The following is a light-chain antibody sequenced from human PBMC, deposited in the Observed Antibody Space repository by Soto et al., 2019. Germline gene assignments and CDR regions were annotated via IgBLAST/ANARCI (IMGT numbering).Light chain of an antibody. CDR1: QSVSST. Sequence: EIVMTQSPATLSVSPGERATLSCRASQSVSSTLAWYQQKPGQAPRLLIYDASTRATSIQARFSGSGSGTDFTLTIKRLEPEDFAVYYCQQYANSPITVGQGTRLEIK. CDR3: QQYANSPIT. J-gene: IGKJ5*01. CDR2: DAS. V-gene: IGKV3-15*01.